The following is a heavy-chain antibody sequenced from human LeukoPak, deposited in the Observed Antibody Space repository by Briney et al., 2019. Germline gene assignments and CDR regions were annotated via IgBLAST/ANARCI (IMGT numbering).Heavy chain of an antibody. Sequence: PSDTLSLTCTLSGGSISSSSYYWGWIRQPPGKGLEWIGSIYYSGSTYYNPSLKSRVTISVDTSKNQFSLKLSSVTAADTAVYYCARFSSSSSYFDYWGQGTLVTVSS. D-gene: IGHD6-13*01. CDR3: ARFSSSSSYFDY. V-gene: IGHV4-39*01. J-gene: IGHJ4*02. CDR1: GGSISSSSYY. CDR2: IYYSGST.